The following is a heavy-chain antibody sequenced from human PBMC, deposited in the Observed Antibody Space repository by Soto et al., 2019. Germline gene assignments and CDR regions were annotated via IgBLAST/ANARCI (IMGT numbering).Heavy chain of an antibody. CDR3: AKRQTAPVTTAFDD. V-gene: IGHV3-23*01. CDR2: ISGRGDDT. D-gene: IGHD4-17*01. Sequence: EVEMLESGGGLVQPGGSLRLSCAASGFTFSAYAMSWVRQPPGKGLERVSDISGRGDDTYYADSVKGRFTISRDNSKNMMYLQMDSLRAEDTAVYYGAKRQTAPVTTAFDDWGQGTLVTVPP. CDR1: GFTFSAYA. J-gene: IGHJ4*02.